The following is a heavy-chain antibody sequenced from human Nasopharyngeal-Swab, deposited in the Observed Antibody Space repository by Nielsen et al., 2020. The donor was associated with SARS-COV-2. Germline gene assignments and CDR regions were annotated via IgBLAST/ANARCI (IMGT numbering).Heavy chain of an antibody. CDR3: ARVYSYGSNWFDP. V-gene: IGHV3-11*01. CDR1: GFTFIDYH. Sequence: GESLKISCTGSGFTFIDYHMGWIRQAPGSGQEWVSHMSGNGNFVYYADSVKGRFTISRDNAKNSLYLQMNSLRGDDTAKYYCARVYSYGSNWFDPWGQGTMVTVSS. J-gene: IGHJ5*02. D-gene: IGHD5-18*01. CDR2: MSGNGNFV.